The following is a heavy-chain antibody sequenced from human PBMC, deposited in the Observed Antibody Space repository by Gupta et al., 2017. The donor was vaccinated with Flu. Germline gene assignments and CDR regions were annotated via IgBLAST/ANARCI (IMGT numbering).Heavy chain of an antibody. V-gene: IGHV1-2*02. Sequence: QVQLVQSAAEVRKPGASVKVSCKASGYTFTGYYMHWVRQAPGQGLEWMGWINPNSCGTNYAQKVQGRVTMTRDTSISTAYMELSRLRSDDTAVYYCALDDSHYYYYGMDVWGQGTTVTVSS. J-gene: IGHJ6*02. CDR2: INPNSCGT. CDR1: GYTFTGYY. CDR3: ALDDSHYYYYGMDV.